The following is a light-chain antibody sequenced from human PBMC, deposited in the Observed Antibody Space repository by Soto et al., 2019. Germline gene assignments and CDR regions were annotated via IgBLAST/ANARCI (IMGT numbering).Light chain of an antibody. CDR3: AAWDDSLSGLV. V-gene: IGLV1-47*01. CDR1: TSSIGSNY. CDR2: SNN. J-gene: IGLJ2*01. Sequence: QSVLTQPPSASGTPGQRVTISCSGSTSSIGSNYVYWYQQLPGTAPKLLIYSNNQRPSGVPDRFSGSKSGTSASLAISGLRSEDEADYLCAAWDDSLSGLVFGGGTKLTVL.